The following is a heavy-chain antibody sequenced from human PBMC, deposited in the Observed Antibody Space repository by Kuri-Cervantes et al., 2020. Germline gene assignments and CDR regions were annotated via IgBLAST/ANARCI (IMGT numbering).Heavy chain of an antibody. CDR3: ARDPRIHSSSFGGLFDY. CDR1: GYTFNGYY. V-gene: IGHV1-2*04. D-gene: IGHD6-13*01. CDR2: INPNSGGT. J-gene: IGHJ4*02. Sequence: ASVKVSCKASGYTFNGYYMHWVRQAPGQGLEWMGWINPNSGGTNYAQKFQGWVTMTRDTSISTAYMELSSLRAEDTAVYYCARDPRIHSSSFGGLFDYWGQGTLVTVSS.